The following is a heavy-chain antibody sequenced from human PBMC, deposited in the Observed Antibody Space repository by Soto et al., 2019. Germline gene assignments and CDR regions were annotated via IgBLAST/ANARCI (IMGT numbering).Heavy chain of an antibody. V-gene: IGHV1-3*01. D-gene: IGHD7-27*01. CDR1: GYTFTSYA. J-gene: IGHJ3*02. CDR3: ARVRLGITEEYAWDI. Sequence: PSVKLSCQASGYTFTSYAMHWVRQAPGPRLEWMGWINPGNGNTKYSQKFQGRVTITRDTSASTAYMELSSLRSEDTAVYYCARVRLGITEEYAWDIWCPGLMVTV. CDR2: INPGNGNT.